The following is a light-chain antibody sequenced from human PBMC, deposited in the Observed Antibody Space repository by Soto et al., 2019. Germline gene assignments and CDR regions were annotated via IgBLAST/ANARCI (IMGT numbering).Light chain of an antibody. Sequence: IVLTQSPGTLSWSPGERATLSCRASQSVTTNYLAGYQQKPGQAPRLLMYSASIRATGIPDRFSGSGSGTDFTLTIDGLEPEDYAVYYCQQYSSSPLTFGGGTKVEIK. J-gene: IGKJ4*02. CDR1: QSVTTNY. V-gene: IGKV3-20*01. CDR2: SAS. CDR3: QQYSSSPLT.